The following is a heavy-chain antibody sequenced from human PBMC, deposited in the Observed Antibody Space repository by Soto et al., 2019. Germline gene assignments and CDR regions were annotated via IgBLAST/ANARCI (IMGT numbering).Heavy chain of an antibody. CDR2: IIPILGIA. CDR1: GGTFSSYT. Sequence: SVKVSCKASGGTFSSYTISWVRQAPGQGLEWMGRIIPILGIANYAQKFQGRVTITADESTSTAYMELSSLRSEDTAVYYCARDRYYYDSSGYYYVSYFDYWGQGTLVTVSS. D-gene: IGHD3-22*01. V-gene: IGHV1-69*04. CDR3: ARDRYYYDSSGYYYVSYFDY. J-gene: IGHJ4*02.